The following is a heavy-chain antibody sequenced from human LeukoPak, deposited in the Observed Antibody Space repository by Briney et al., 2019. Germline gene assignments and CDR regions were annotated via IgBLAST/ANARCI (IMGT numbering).Heavy chain of an antibody. J-gene: IGHJ5*02. V-gene: IGHV3-21*04. CDR2: ISSSSSYI. CDR1: GFTFSSYS. CDR3: AKRIDYYGSGDWFDP. D-gene: IGHD3-10*01. Sequence: GGSLRLSCAASGFTFSSYSMNWVRQAPGKGLEWVSSISSSSSYIYYADSVKGRFTISRDNAKNSLYLQMNSLRAEDTAVYYCAKRIDYYGSGDWFDPWGQGTLVTVSS.